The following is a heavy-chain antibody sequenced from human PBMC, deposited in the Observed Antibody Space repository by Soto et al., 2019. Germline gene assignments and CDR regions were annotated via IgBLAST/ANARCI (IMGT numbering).Heavy chain of an antibody. J-gene: IGHJ6*03. CDR1: GFTFSNAW. V-gene: IGHV3-15*01. D-gene: IGHD4-17*01. CDR3: TTAIHDYGDDYYYYYYYMDV. CDR2: IKSKTDGGTT. Sequence: EVQLVESGGGLVKPGGSLRLSCVASGFTFSNAWMSWVRPAPGKGLEWVGRIKSKTDGGTTDYAAPVKGRFTISRDDSKNTLYLQMNSLKTEDTAVYYCTTAIHDYGDDYYYYYYYMDVWGKGTTVTVSS.